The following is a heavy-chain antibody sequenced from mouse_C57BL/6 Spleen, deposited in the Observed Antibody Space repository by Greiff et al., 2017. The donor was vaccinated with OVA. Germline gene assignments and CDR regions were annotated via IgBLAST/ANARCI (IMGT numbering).Heavy chain of an antibody. D-gene: IGHD1-1*01. Sequence: QVQLKESGPELVKPGASVKISCKASGYAFSSSWMNWVKQRPGKGLEWIGRIYPGDGDTNYNGKFKGKATLTADKSSSTAYMQLSSLTSEDSAVYFCARGYYYGSGNNWYCDVWGTGTTVTVSS. J-gene: IGHJ1*03. CDR3: ARGYYYGSGNNWYCDV. V-gene: IGHV1-82*01. CDR2: IYPGDGDT. CDR1: GYAFSSSW.